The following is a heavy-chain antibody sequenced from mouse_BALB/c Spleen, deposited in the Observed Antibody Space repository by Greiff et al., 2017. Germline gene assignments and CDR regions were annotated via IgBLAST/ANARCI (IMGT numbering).Heavy chain of an antibody. CDR2: IYPGDGDT. CDR3: ARRMIYYGYDGFAY. J-gene: IGHJ3*01. Sequence: VHLVESGAELVRPGSSVKISCKASGYAFSSYWMNWVKQRPGQGLEWIGQIYPGDGDTNYNGKFKGKATLTADKSSSTAYMQLSSLTSEDSAVYFCARRMIYYGYDGFAYWGQGTLVTVSA. V-gene: IGHV1-80*01. D-gene: IGHD2-2*01. CDR1: GYAFSSYW.